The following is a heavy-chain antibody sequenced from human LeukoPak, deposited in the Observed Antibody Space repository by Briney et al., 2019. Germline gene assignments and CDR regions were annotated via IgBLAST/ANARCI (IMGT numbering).Heavy chain of an antibody. D-gene: IGHD3-3*01. CDR3: ARRQYYDFWSGSISPTPFDY. CDR2: IYYSGST. J-gene: IGHJ4*02. V-gene: IGHV4-59*12. Sequence: SETLSLTCTVSGGSLSSYYWSWIRQPPGKGLEWIAYIYYSGSTNYNPSLKSRVTISVDTSKNQFSLKLSSVTAADTAVYYCARRQYYDFWSGSISPTPFDYWGQGTLVTVSS. CDR1: GGSLSSYY.